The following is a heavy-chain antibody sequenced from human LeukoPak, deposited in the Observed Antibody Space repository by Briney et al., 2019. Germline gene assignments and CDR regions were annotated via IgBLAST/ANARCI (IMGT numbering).Heavy chain of an antibody. CDR2: ISSSSSYI. CDR3: ATGASMVRGVISAY. D-gene: IGHD3-10*01. J-gene: IGHJ4*02. CDR1: GFTFSSYS. V-gene: IGHV3-21*01. Sequence: GGSLRLSCAAPGFTFSSYSMNWVRQAPGKGLEWVSSISSSSSYIYYADSVKGRFTISRDNAKNSLYLQMNSLRAEDTAVYYCATGASMVRGVISAYWGQGTLVTVSS.